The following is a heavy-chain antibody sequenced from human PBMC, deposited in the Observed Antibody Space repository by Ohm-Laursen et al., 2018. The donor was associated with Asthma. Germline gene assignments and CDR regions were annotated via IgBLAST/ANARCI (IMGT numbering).Heavy chain of an antibody. CDR2: ISAYNGNT. J-gene: IGHJ4*02. Sequence: ASVKVSCKAAGYKFSSYGISWVRQAPGQGLEWMGWISAYNGNTKYAQKLQGRVTMTTDTSTSTAYMELRSLRSDDTAVYYCARVRNYYDSSGYCDYWGQGTLVTVSS. D-gene: IGHD3-22*01. CDR3: ARVRNYYDSSGYCDY. V-gene: IGHV1-18*04. CDR1: GYKFSSYG.